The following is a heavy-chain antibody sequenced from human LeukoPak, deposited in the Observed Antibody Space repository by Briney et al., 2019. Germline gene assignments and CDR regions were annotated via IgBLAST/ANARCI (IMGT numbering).Heavy chain of an antibody. V-gene: IGHV4-39*02. CDR3: ARDLDSGSYDF. CDR1: GGSVSSASYF. D-gene: IGHD1-26*01. J-gene: IGHJ4*02. Sequence: PSETLSLTCTVSGGSVSSASYFWGWIRQPPGKGLQWIGNIYYSGTTYYNPSLKSRVTMSIDTSKNQFSLQLSSVTAADTAVYYCARDLDSGSYDFWGQGSLVTVSS. CDR2: IYYSGTT.